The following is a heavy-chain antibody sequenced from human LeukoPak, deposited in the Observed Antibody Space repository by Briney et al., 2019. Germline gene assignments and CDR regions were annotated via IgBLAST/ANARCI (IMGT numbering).Heavy chain of an antibody. V-gene: IGHV1-18*01. J-gene: IGHJ4*02. CDR3: ARGGEAYGY. Sequence: ASVKVSCKASGYSFNSYGISWVRQAPGQGLEWMGWISNHNGNTNYAQKVQDRVTLTTDTSTSTAYMELRSLRSDDTAVYYCARGGEAYGYWGQGTLVTVSS. CDR2: ISNHNGNT. D-gene: IGHD3-10*01. CDR1: GYSFNSYG.